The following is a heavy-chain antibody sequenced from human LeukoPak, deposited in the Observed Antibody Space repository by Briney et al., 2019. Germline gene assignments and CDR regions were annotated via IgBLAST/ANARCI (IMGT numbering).Heavy chain of an antibody. J-gene: IGHJ4*02. CDR3: AARGDSSSWNYYFDY. V-gene: IGHV1-58*01. Sequence: SVKVSCKASGFTFTSSAVQWVRQARGQRLEWIGWIVVGSGNTNYAQKFQERVTITRDMSTSTADMELSSLRSEDTAVYYCAARGDSSSWNYYFDYWGQGTLVTVSS. CDR1: GFTFTSSA. D-gene: IGHD6-13*01. CDR2: IVVGSGNT.